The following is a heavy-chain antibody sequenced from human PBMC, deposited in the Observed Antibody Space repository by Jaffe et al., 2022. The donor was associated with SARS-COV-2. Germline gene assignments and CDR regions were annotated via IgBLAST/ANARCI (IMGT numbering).Heavy chain of an antibody. CDR3: ATHEGGYGDYVFHYYYGMDV. V-gene: IGHV3-23*01. J-gene: IGHJ6*02. Sequence: EVQLLESGGGLVQPGGSLRLSCAASGFTFSSYAMSWVRQAPGKGLEWVSAISGSGGSTYYADSVKGRFTISRDNSKNTLYLQMNSLRAEDTAVYYCATHEGGYGDYVFHYYYGMDVWGQGTTVTVSS. CDR2: ISGSGGST. CDR1: GFTFSSYA. D-gene: IGHD4-17*01.